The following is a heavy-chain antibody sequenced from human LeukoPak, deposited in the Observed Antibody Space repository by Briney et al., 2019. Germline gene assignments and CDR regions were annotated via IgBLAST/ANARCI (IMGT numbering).Heavy chain of an antibody. CDR2: IYTSGST. J-gene: IGHJ4*02. CDR1: GFTFSSYE. V-gene: IGHV4-4*08. Sequence: GSLRLSCAASGFTFSSYEMNWVRQAPGKGLEWIGRIYTSGSTNYNPSLKSRVTISIDTSKNQFSLKLSSVTAADTAVYYCARDGSGYYDTSGYRNWGQGTLVTVSS. CDR3: ARDGSGYYDTSGYRN. D-gene: IGHD3-22*01.